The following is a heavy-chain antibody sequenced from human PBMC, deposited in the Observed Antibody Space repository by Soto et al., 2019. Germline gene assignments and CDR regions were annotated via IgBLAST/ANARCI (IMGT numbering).Heavy chain of an antibody. CDR3: ARDHKSSSGWYRVWFDP. V-gene: IGHV1-3*01. D-gene: IGHD6-19*01. J-gene: IGHJ5*02. Sequence: GASVKVSCKASGYTFTSYAMHWVRQAPGQRLEWMGWINAGNGNTKYSQKFQGRVTITRDTSASTAYMELSSLRSEDTAVYYCARDHKSSSGWYRVWFDPWGQGTLVTVSS. CDR2: INAGNGNT. CDR1: GYTFTSYA.